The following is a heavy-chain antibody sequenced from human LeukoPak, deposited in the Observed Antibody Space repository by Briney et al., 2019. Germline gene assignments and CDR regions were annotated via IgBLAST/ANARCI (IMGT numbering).Heavy chain of an antibody. J-gene: IGHJ1*01. CDR3: ARGNGAYVEYFQH. Sequence: PSETLSFTCAGSGGSISSYYWSWIRQPPGKGLKWVECVSYSGTTKNSPSLKSRVTISVDTSKNQFSLKLTSVTAADTAVYYCARGNGAYVEYFQHWGQGTLVTVSS. CDR1: GGSISSYY. V-gene: IGHV4-59*01. D-gene: IGHD4-17*01. CDR2: VSYSGTT.